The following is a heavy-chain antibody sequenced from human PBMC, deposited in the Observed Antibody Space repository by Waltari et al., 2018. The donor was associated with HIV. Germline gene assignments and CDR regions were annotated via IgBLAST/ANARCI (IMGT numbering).Heavy chain of an antibody. J-gene: IGHJ6*02. CDR2: IDSDGNT. V-gene: IGHV3-66*01. CDR3: ANSDDYSNYYYGMDV. Sequence: EVKLLESGGGLVQPGGSLRLSCAASGFTVSTNYMSWVRQAPGMGGEWVAVIDSDGNTRYADSVKGRVTISRDSSKNMVYLQMKSLRGEDTAVYYCANSDDYSNYYYGMDVWGQGTTVTVSS. CDR1: GFTVSTNY. D-gene: IGHD4-4*01.